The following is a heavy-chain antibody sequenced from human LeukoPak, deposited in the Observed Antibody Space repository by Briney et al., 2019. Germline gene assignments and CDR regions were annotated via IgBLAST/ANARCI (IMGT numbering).Heavy chain of an antibody. CDR1: GGSISSGDYY. Sequence: SETLSLACTVSGGSISSGDYYWSWIRQPPGKGLKWIEYIYYSGSTYYNPSLKSRVTISVDTSKNQFSLKLSSVTAADTAVYYCARAVGTYYDLWSGYPLWAFDIWGQGTMVTVSS. CDR3: ARAVGTYYDLWSGYPLWAFDI. J-gene: IGHJ3*02. V-gene: IGHV4-30-4*08. CDR2: IYYSGST. D-gene: IGHD3-3*01.